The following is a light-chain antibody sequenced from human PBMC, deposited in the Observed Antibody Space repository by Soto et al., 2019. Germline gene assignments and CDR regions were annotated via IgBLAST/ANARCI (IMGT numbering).Light chain of an antibody. Sequence: QSVLTQPPSASGTPGQRVTISCSGSSSNIGSNTVNWYQQLPGTAPKLLIYSNNQRPSGVPDRFSGSTSVNSASLTISGLQADDEADYYCCLYIGATTYVFGTGTKVTVL. CDR2: SNN. V-gene: IGLV1-44*01. J-gene: IGLJ1*01. CDR3: CLYIGATTYV. CDR1: SSNIGSNT.